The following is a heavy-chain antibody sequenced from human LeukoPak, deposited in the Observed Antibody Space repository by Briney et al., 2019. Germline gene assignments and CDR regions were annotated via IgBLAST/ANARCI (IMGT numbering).Heavy chain of an antibody. CDR1: GYTFTSYD. V-gene: IGHV1-8*01. J-gene: IGHJ6*02. CDR3: ARGRGYETNYYYYYGMDV. D-gene: IGHD5-12*01. Sequence: ASVKVSCKASGYTFTSYDINWVRQATGQGLEWMGWMNPNSGNTGYAQKFQGRVTMTRNTSISTAYMELSSLRSEDTAVYYCARGRGYETNYYYYYGMDVWGQGTTVTVSS. CDR2: MNPNSGNT.